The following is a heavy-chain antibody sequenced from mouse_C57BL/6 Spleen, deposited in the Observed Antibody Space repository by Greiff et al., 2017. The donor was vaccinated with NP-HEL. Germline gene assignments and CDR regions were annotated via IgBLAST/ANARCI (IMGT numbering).Heavy chain of an antibody. D-gene: IGHD2-4*01. CDR3: ARVDYDDPHWYFDV. CDR2: IDPSDSYT. CDR1: GYTFTSYW. Sequence: VQLQQSGAELVKPGASVKLSCKASGYTFTSYWMQWVKQRPGQGLEWIGEIDPSDSYTNYNQKFKGKATLTVATSSSTAYMQLSSLTSEDSAVYYCARVDYDDPHWYFDVWGTGTTVTVSS. J-gene: IGHJ1*03. V-gene: IGHV1-50*01.